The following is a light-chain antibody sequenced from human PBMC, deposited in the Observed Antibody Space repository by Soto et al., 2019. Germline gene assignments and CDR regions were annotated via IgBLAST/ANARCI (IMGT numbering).Light chain of an antibody. Sequence: QSALTQPASVSGSPGQSITISCTGTSSDIGAYNYVSWYQQHPGKAPKLIICEVSDRPSGISDRFSGSKSGNTASLTISGLQAEDEADYYCSSKRSSGTHVVFGGGTKVTVL. J-gene: IGLJ2*01. CDR2: EVS. V-gene: IGLV2-14*01. CDR3: SSKRSSGTHVV. CDR1: SSDIGAYNY.